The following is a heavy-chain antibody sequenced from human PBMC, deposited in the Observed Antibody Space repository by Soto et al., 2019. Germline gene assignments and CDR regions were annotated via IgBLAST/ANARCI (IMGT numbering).Heavy chain of an antibody. CDR1: GFTFSNYA. J-gene: IGHJ4*02. V-gene: IGHV3-23*01. CDR2: ISGGGGSS. D-gene: IGHD2-21*02. CDR3: AHKCGVDCHSVFFY. Sequence: EVQLLESGGGLVQPGGSLRLSCAASGFTFSNYAMSWVRQAPGKGLEWVSGISGGGGSSYYADSVKGRFTISRDNSKNTLYLQMNSLRAEDTAVYYCAHKCGVDCHSVFFYGGQGTLVIVSS.